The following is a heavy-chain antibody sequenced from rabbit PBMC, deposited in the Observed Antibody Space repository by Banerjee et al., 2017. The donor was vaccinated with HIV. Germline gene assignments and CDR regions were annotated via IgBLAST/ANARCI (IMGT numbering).Heavy chain of an antibody. D-gene: IGHD1-1*01. Sequence: QEQLVESGGGLVKPGASLTLTCKASGFSFGDRDVMCWVRQAPGKGLEWIACINVATGKPVYATWAKGRFTISRTSSTTVTLRMTSLTAADTATYFCARDLVGVIGWNFYLWGPGTLVTVS. V-gene: IGHV1S45*01. CDR2: INVATGKP. J-gene: IGHJ4*01. CDR1: GFSFGDRDV. CDR3: ARDLVGVIGWNFYL.